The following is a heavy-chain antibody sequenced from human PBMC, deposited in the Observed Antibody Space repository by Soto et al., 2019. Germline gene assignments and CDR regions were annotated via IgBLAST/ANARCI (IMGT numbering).Heavy chain of an antibody. V-gene: IGHV1-3*01. J-gene: IGHJ4*02. D-gene: IGHD3-10*01. Sequence: ASVKVSCKASGGTFSSYAISWVRQAPGQRLEWMGWINAGNGNTKYSQKFQGRVTITRDTSTSTAYMELSSLRSEDTAVYYCARDHSPGYYYGSGSYTFDYWGQGTLVTVSS. CDR2: INAGNGNT. CDR3: ARDHSPGYYYGSGSYTFDY. CDR1: GGTFSSYA.